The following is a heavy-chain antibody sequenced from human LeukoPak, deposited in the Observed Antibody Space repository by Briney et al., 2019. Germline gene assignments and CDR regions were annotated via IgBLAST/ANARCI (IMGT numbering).Heavy chain of an antibody. CDR1: GGSFSSYA. D-gene: IGHD1-26*01. V-gene: IGHV1-69*01. CDR2: VIPIFGGA. CDR3: ARIAWSGSYFSAV. Sequence: SVKVSCKVSGGSFSSYAVYWVRQAPGQGLEWIGGVIPIFGGANYAQKFQDRVTITADESTAYMELSSLRSEDTAEYYCARIAWSGSYFSAVWGHGTLVTVSS. J-gene: IGHJ4*01.